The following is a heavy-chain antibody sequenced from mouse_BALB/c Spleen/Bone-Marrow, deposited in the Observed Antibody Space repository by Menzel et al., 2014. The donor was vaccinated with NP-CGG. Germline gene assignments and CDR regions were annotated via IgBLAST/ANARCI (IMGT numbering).Heavy chain of an antibody. D-gene: IGHD2-1*01. CDR3: TRGDGNYWYFDV. Sequence: LQQSGSELVRPGASVKLSCKASVYTFTIYWMHWVKQRHGQGLEWIGNIYPGSGSTNYDEKFKSKGTLTVGASSCTAYMHLSSLTSEDSAVYYCTRGDGNYWYFDVWGAGTAVTVSS. CDR2: IYPGSGST. CDR1: VYTFTIYW. V-gene: IGHV1S22*01. J-gene: IGHJ1*01.